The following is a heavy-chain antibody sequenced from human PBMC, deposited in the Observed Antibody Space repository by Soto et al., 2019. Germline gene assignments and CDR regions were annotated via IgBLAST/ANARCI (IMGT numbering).Heavy chain of an antibody. CDR1: GFTFSSYY. CDR2: IKQDGNEK. CDR3: ARETVEVAKNL. V-gene: IGHV3-7*01. J-gene: IGHJ4*02. Sequence: LQLVESGGDLVQPGGSLRLSCAASGFTFSSYYMSWVRQAPGKGLEWVANIKQDGNEKDYVDSVKGRFTISRDNDESFLYLEMSNLRAEDNAIYYCARETVEVAKNLWGQGTLVTVSS. D-gene: IGHD2-15*01.